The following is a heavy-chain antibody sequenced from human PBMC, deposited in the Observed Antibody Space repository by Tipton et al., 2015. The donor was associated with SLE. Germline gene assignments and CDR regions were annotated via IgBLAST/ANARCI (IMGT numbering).Heavy chain of an antibody. D-gene: IGHD3-22*01. CDR2: IHYTGST. CDR1: GASIRSSSHY. CDR3: PIYYHDSTGLHWFDP. Sequence: TLSLTCAVSGASIRSSSHYWGWIRQPPGKGLEWIGNIHYTGSTHYNPSLESRVTMSVDTSKNQFSLNLSSVTAADTAVYYCPIYYHDSTGLHWFDPWGQGTLVTVSS. V-gene: IGHV4-39*07. J-gene: IGHJ5*02.